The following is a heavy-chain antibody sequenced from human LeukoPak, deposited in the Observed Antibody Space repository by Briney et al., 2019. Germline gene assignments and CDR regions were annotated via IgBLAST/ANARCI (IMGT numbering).Heavy chain of an antibody. Sequence: SGTLSLTCGVSSGSISNTNWWTWVRPPPGKGLEWIGEVDLLGRTNYNPSLKSRVAIPVDKSENHISLWLTSVTAADTALYYCATEGGPYRPLDYSGQGTLVTVSS. V-gene: IGHV4-4*02. J-gene: IGHJ4*02. CDR2: VDLLGRT. CDR1: SGSISNTNW. CDR3: ATEGGPYRPLDY.